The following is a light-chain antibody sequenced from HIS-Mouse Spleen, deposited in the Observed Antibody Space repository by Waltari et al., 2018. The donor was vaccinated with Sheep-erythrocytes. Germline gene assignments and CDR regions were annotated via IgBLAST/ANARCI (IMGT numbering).Light chain of an antibody. V-gene: IGLV2-23*01. Sequence: QSALTQPASVSGSPGQSITLPCPGTSSDVGSYNLVSWYQQHPGKAPKLMIYEGSKRPSGVSNRFSGSKSGNTASLTISGLQAEDEADYYCCSYAGSSTYVVFGGGTKLTVL. CDR1: SSDVGSYNL. CDR3: CSYAGSSTYVV. CDR2: EGS. J-gene: IGLJ2*01.